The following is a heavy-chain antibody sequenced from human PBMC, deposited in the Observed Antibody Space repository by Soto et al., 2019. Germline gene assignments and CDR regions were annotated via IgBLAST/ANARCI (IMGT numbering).Heavy chain of an antibody. CDR2: IYYSGST. Sequence: QLQLQESGPGLVKPSETLSLTCTVSGGSISSSSYYWGWIRQPPGKGLEWIGSIYYSGSTYYNPSLKSRVNISVDTSKNQFSLKLSSVTAADTAVYYCAKYYYDSSGYYSDYWGQGTLVTVSS. CDR1: GGSISSSSYY. V-gene: IGHV4-39*01. D-gene: IGHD3-22*01. CDR3: AKYYYDSSGYYSDY. J-gene: IGHJ4*02.